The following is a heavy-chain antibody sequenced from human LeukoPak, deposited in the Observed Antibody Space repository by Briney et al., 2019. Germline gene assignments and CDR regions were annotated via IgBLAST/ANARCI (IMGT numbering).Heavy chain of an antibody. Sequence: PGGSLRLSCAASGFSFSRYWMHWVRQAPGKGLVWVSRMNSDGSSTNYADSVKGRFTISRDNAKNILYLQMNSLRAEDTAVYHCATGHYYDSSGYYPLPDALDIWGQGTMVTVSS. CDR3: ATGHYYDSSGYYPLPDALDI. CDR1: GFSFSRYW. CDR2: MNSDGSST. V-gene: IGHV3-74*01. D-gene: IGHD3-22*01. J-gene: IGHJ3*02.